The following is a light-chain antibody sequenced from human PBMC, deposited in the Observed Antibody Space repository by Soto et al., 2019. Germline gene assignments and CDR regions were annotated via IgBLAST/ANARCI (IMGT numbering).Light chain of an antibody. CDR3: IHSIDWPWT. J-gene: IGKJ1*01. V-gene: IGKV2-30*01. CDR1: TSLVFRDGNTY. Sequence: VLTKSTLPVYFTVGQPASISCRTGTSLVFRDGNTYLHWFKQRPGQSPRRLIENVSTRDSGVPDRFTVIVSGTEFTLEISRVQAEEVRMYYCIHSIDWPWTFADGTKVDIK. CDR2: NVS.